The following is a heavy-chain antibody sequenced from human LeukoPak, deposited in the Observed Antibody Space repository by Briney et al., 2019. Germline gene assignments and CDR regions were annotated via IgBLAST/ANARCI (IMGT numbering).Heavy chain of an antibody. CDR3: ARVYPYGSGRHDAFDI. CDR1: GDTFTSYG. D-gene: IGHD3-10*01. J-gene: IGHJ3*02. CDR2: ISAYNGNT. Sequence: ASVKVSCKASGDTFTSYGISWVRQAPGQGLEWMGWISAYNGNTNYAQKLQGRVTMTTDTSTSTAYMELRSLRSDDTAVYYCARVYPYGSGRHDAFDIWGQGTMVTVSS. V-gene: IGHV1-18*01.